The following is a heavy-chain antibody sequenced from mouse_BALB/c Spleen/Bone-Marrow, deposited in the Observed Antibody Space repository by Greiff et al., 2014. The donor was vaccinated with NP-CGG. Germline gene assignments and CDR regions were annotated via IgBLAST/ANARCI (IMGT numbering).Heavy chain of an antibody. J-gene: IGHJ2*01. Sequence: QVQLQQSGAELASPGASVKMSCKASGYTFTDYTIQWVKQRPGQGLEWIGYVNPRSGYANYNQKFKDKATLTADKSSSTAFMQLSSLTSEDSAVYYCAWPKGFALDYWGQGTALTVSS. CDR1: GYTFTDYT. CDR2: VNPRSGYA. CDR3: AWPKGFALDY. V-gene: IGHV1-4*01.